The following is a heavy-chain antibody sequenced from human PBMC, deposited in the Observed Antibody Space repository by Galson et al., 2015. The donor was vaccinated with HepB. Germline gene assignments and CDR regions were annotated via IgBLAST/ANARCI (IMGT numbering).Heavy chain of an antibody. J-gene: IGHJ4*02. CDR2: ISGSGGST. V-gene: IGHV3-23*01. D-gene: IGHD2-2*01. Sequence: SLRLSCAASGFTFSSYAMSWVRQAPGKGLEWVSAISGSGGSTYYADSVKGRFTISRDNSKNTLYLQMNSLRAEDTAVYYCAKGEKRYQLLSRNPDFDYWGQGTLVTVSS. CDR3: AKGEKRYQLLSRNPDFDY. CDR1: GFTFSSYA.